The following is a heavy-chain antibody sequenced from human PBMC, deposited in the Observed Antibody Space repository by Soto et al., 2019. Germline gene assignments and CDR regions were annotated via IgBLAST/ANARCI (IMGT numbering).Heavy chain of an antibody. CDR3: ARKYCGGDCYSLY. CDR2: ISHDGSNK. Sequence: QVQLVESGGGVVQPGRSLRLSCAASGFTFSSYAMRWVRQTPGKGLEWVAVISHDGSNKYYAGSVKGRFTISKDNSKNTLYLQMNSLRAEDTAVYYCARKYCGGDCYSLYWGQGTLVTVSS. CDR1: GFTFSSYA. V-gene: IGHV3-30-3*01. J-gene: IGHJ4*02. D-gene: IGHD2-21*02.